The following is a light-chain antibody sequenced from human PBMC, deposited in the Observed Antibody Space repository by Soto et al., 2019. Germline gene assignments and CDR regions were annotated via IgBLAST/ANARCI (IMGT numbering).Light chain of an antibody. J-gene: IGKJ2*01. CDR2: GAS. V-gene: IGKV3-15*01. CDR3: QQYYNWPPMYT. Sequence: EMVMTQSPATLSVSPGERATLSCRASQSVSTNLAWYQHKPGQPPRLLFYGASTRATGIPARFSGSASGTEITLTIGSLQSEDVAVYYCQQYYNWPPMYTFGQGTKLVIK. CDR1: QSVSTN.